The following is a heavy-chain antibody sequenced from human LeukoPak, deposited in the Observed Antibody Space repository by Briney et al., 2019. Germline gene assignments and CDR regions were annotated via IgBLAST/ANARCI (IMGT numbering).Heavy chain of an antibody. CDR2: ISSSSSYI. V-gene: IGHV3-21*01. CDR3: ARDNHTIFGVVIIYYYYYMDV. J-gene: IGHJ6*03. Sequence: GGSLRLSCAASGFTFSTYWMNWVRRAPGKGLEWVSSISSSSSYIYYADSVKGRFTISRDNAKNSLYLQMNSLRAEDTAVYYCARDNHTIFGVVIIYYYYYMDVWGKGTTVTVSS. D-gene: IGHD3-3*01. CDR1: GFTFSTYW.